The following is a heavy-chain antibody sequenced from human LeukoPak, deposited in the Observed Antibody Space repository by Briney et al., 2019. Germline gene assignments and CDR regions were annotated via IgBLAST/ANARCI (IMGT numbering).Heavy chain of an antibody. CDR2: ISYDGSNK. Sequence: PGRSLRLSCAASGFTFSSYAMHWVRQAPGKGLEWVAVISYDGSNKYYADSVKGRFTISRDNSKNTLYLQMNSLRAEDTAVYYCARDGIVVVPAATYGSNTPYGYWGQGTLVTVSS. D-gene: IGHD2-2*01. CDR1: GFTFSSYA. CDR3: ARDGIVVVPAATYGSNTPYGY. J-gene: IGHJ4*02. V-gene: IGHV3-30-3*01.